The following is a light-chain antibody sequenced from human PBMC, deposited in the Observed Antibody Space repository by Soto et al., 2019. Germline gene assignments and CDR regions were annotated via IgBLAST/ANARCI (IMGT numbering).Light chain of an antibody. Sequence: DIQMTQSPSSLSASVGDTVTITCRASQGIIDYLAWYQQRPGRVPRLLIYAASTLHTGVPSRFSGSGAGTDFTLTISSLQPEDVATYYCQNYDTAPQTFGPGTKVEIK. J-gene: IGKJ1*01. CDR1: QGIIDY. V-gene: IGKV1-27*01. CDR2: AAS. CDR3: QNYDTAPQT.